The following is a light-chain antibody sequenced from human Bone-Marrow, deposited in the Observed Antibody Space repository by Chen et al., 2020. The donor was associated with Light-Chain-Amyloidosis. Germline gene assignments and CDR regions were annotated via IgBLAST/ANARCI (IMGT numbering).Light chain of an antibody. J-gene: IGLJ2*01. CDR3: QSADSSGTYEVI. CDR1: DLPTKY. V-gene: IGLV3-25*03. Sequence: SYELTQPPSVSVSPGPTARITCSGDDLPTKYAYWYQQKPGQAPVLVIHRETERPSGISERFSGSSSGTTATLTISGVQAEDEADYHCQSADSSGTYEVIFGGGTKLTV. CDR2: RET.